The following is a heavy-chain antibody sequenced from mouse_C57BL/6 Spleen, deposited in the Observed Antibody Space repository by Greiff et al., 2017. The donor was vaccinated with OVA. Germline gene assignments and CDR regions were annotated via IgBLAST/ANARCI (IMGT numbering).Heavy chain of an antibody. J-gene: IGHJ4*01. Sequence: QVQLQQPGAELVMPGASVKLSCKASGYTFTSYWMHWVKQRPGQGLEWIGEIDPSDSYTNYNQKFKGKSTLTVDKSSSTAYMQLSSLTSEDSAVYYCARSEGYYSNVYYYAMDYWGQGTSVTVSS. CDR2: IDPSDSYT. CDR3: ARSEGYYSNVYYYAMDY. D-gene: IGHD2-5*01. V-gene: IGHV1-69*01. CDR1: GYTFTSYW.